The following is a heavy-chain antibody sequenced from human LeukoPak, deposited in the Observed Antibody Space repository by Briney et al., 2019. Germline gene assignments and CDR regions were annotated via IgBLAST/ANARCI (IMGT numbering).Heavy chain of an antibody. CDR3: ARDMMGGYTYGIYGMDV. V-gene: IGHV3-21*01. D-gene: IGHD6-25*01. CDR2: ISSSSSYI. Sequence: GGSLRLSCAASGFTFSSYSMNWVRQAPGKGLEWVSSISSSSSYIYYADSVKGRFTISRDNAKNSLYLQMNSLRAEDTAVYYCARDMMGGYTYGIYGMDVWGQGTTVTVSS. J-gene: IGHJ6*02. CDR1: GFTFSSYS.